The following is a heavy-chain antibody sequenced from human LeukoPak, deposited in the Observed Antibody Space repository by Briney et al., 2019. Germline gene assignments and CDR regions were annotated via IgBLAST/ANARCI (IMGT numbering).Heavy chain of an antibody. Sequence: GGSLRRSCAASGFTVSSNYISWVRQAPGKGLEWVSLTYTSGSTYYADSVKGRFTISRDNSKNTLYLQMNSLRAEDTAVYYCARVTTSGSYKFDNWGQGTLVTVSS. D-gene: IGHD3-10*01. J-gene: IGHJ4*02. CDR2: TYTSGST. CDR1: GFTVSSNY. V-gene: IGHV3-53*01. CDR3: ARVTTSGSYKFDN.